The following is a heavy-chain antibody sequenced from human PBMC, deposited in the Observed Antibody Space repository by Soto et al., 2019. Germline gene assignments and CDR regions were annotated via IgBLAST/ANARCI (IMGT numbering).Heavy chain of an antibody. D-gene: IGHD6-6*01. CDR2: IYWDDDK. CDR3: AHRSPYSSSGWFDP. Sequence: QITLKESGPPLVKPTQSLTLTCTFSGFSLSTSGVGVGWIRQPPGKALEWLALIYWDDDKRYSPSLKSRLTITKDTTKNQMGLTMTNMDPVNTPTYYCAHRSPYSSSGWFDPWGQGTLVTVSS. J-gene: IGHJ5*02. V-gene: IGHV2-5*02. CDR1: GFSLSTSGVG.